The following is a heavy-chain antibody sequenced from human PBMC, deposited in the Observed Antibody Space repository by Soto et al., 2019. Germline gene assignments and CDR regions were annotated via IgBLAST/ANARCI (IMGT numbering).Heavy chain of an antibody. CDR3: ARKMMGSFDP. Sequence: LRLSFVASGFTFIRFWINWIRQIPGKGLEWVAIINQDGSEKFYVDSVKGRFTISRDTAKNSLFLQMNSLRAEDTAVYYCARKMMGSFDPWGQGALVTVSS. J-gene: IGHJ5*02. D-gene: IGHD3-16*01. CDR1: GFTFIRFW. CDR2: INQDGSEK. V-gene: IGHV3-7*03.